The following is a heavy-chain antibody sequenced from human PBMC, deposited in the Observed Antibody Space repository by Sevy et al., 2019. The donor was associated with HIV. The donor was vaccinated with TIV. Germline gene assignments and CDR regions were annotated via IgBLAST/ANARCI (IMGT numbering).Heavy chain of an antibody. CDR1: GFTFSSYV. CDR3: AKDSYGCYGGGVFDY. D-gene: IGHD3-16*01. V-gene: IGHV3-23*01. J-gene: IGHJ4*02. CDR2: LSASGGTT. Sequence: GGSLRLSCAASGFTFSSYVMSWVRQAPGKGLEWVSGLSASGGTTYYADSVKGRFTISRDNSKNTLYLQMNSPRAEDTAVYYCAKDSYGCYGGGVFDYWGQGTLVTVSS.